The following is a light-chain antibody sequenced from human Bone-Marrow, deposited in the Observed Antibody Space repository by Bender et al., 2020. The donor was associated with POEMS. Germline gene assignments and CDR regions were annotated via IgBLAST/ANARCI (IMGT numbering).Light chain of an antibody. J-gene: IGLJ3*02. CDR3: STWDDRLNAWL. CDR1: RFNIGINT. V-gene: IGLV1-44*01. CDR2: ADD. Sequence: QSVLTQPPSASGTPGQRVTISCSGSRFNIGINTVTWYQQLPGTAPRLVIYADDRRPSGVPNRFSASKSGSSASLAISGLQSEDAADYYCSTWDDRLNAWLFGGGTKLTVL.